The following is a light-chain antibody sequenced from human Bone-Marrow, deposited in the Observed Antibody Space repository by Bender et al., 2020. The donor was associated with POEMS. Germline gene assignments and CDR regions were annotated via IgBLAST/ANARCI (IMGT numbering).Light chain of an antibody. J-gene: IGLJ3*02. CDR1: SSDVGGYNL. V-gene: IGLV2-23*02. CDR3: QSYAGDDVWV. Sequence: QSALTQPASVSGSPGQSITISCTGTSSDVGGYNLVSWYQQHPGKVPQVILFDVAKRPSGLSDRFSGSKSGTTASLTISGLRPEDESLYYCQSYAGDDVWVFGGGTQLTVL. CDR2: DVA.